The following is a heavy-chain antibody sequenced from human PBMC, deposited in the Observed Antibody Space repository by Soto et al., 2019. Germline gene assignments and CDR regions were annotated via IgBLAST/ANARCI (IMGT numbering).Heavy chain of an antibody. V-gene: IGHV1-69*13. CDR3: ARDRRQQLERGIFDY. J-gene: IGHJ4*02. Sequence: SVKVSFKAAGGTFSSYAISWVRQAPGQGLEWMGGIIPIFGTANYAQKFQGRVTITADESTSTAYMELSSLRSEDTDVYYCARDRRQQLERGIFDYRGQGTLVTVSS. CDR2: IIPIFGTA. CDR1: GGTFSSYA. D-gene: IGHD6-13*01.